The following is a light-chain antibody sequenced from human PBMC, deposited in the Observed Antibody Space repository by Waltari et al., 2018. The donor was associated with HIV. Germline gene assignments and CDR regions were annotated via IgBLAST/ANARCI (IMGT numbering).Light chain of an antibody. CDR2: DNN. J-gene: IGLJ2*01. CDR3: QSYDSRLSGSVV. Sequence: QSALTQPPSVSGAPGQSVTIPCSGRNSNLGAGFAVSWSQQVPGTAPRLLIYDNNNRPSGVPDRFSGSKSGTSASLAINGLQSEDEADYYCQSYDSRLSGSVVFGGGTKVTVL. V-gene: IGLV1-40*01. CDR1: NSNLGAGFA.